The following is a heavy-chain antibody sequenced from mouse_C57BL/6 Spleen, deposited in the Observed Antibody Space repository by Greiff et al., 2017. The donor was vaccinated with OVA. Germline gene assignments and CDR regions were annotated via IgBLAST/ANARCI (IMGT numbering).Heavy chain of an antibody. CDR2: INPSNGGT. D-gene: IGHD1-1*01. Sequence: QVHVKQPGTELVKPGASVKLSCKASGYTFTSYWMHWVKQRPGQGLEWIGNINPSNGGTNYNEKFKSKATLTVDKSSSTAYMQLSSLTSEDSAVYYCARGAYGSPHFDYWGQGTTLTVSS. V-gene: IGHV1-53*01. CDR3: ARGAYGSPHFDY. J-gene: IGHJ2*01. CDR1: GYTFTSYW.